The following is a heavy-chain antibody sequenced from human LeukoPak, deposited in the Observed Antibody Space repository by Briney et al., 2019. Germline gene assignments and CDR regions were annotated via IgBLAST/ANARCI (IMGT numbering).Heavy chain of an antibody. CDR3: ARVGDTAMVNDY. V-gene: IGHV4-4*07. D-gene: IGHD5-18*01. J-gene: IGHJ4*02. Sequence: SETLSLTCTVSGGSISTYYWSWIRQPAGKGLEWIGHIYTSGSTNYNPSLKSRVTMSVDTSKNQFSLKVTSVTAADTAMYYCARVGDTAMVNDYWGQGTLVTVSS. CDR2: IYTSGST. CDR1: GGSISTYY.